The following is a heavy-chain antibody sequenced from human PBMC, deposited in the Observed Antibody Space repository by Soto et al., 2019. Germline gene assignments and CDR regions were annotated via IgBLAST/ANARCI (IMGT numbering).Heavy chain of an antibody. CDR2: ISAYNGNT. J-gene: IGHJ6*03. CDR3: ARAPDCSGGSCYIYYYYYMDV. V-gene: IGHV1-18*01. D-gene: IGHD2-15*01. CDR1: GYTFTSYG. Sequence: QVQLVQSGAEVKKPGASVKVSCKASGYTFTSYGISWVRQAPGQGLEWMGWISAYNGNTNYAQKLQGIVTMTTDTSTSTAYMELRSLRSDDTAVYYCARAPDCSGGSCYIYYYYYMDVWGKGTTVTVSS.